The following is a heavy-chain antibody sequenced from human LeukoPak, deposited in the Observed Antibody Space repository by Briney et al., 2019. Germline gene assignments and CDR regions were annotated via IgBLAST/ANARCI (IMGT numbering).Heavy chain of an antibody. D-gene: IGHD6-19*01. CDR2: IYYSGST. V-gene: IGHV4-59*01. J-gene: IGHJ2*01. CDR1: ADSITSYF. CDR3: ARRVAGHWCFDL. Sequence: SETLSLTCTVSADSITSYFWSWIRQPPGKGVEWIGYIYYSGSTIYNPSLKSRGTISVDTSKNQFSLNLSPVTAADTAVYYCARRVAGHWCFDLWGRGTLVTVSS.